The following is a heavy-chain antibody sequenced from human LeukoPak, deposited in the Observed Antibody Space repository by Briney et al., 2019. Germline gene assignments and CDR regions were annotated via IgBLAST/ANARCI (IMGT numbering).Heavy chain of an antibody. Sequence: ASVKVSCKASGYTFTGYYMHWVRQAPGQGLEWMGWINPNSGGTNYAQKFQVRVTMTRDTSISTAYMELSRLRSDDTAVYYCAQTMVRGVIITGWFDPWGQGTLVTVSS. J-gene: IGHJ5*02. CDR2: INPNSGGT. D-gene: IGHD3-10*01. CDR1: GYTFTGYY. V-gene: IGHV1-2*02. CDR3: AQTMVRGVIITGWFDP.